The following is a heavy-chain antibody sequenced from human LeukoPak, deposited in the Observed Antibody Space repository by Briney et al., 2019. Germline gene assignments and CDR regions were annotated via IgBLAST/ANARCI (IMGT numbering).Heavy chain of an antibody. CDR2: MNPNSGNT. Sequence: ASVKVSCKASGYTFTGYYMHWVRQAPGQGLEWMGWMNPNSGNTGYAQKFQGRVTMTRNTSISTAYMELSRLRSDDTAVYYCARDRGTAMVTPGFDYWGQGTLVTVSS. CDR1: GYTFTGYY. D-gene: IGHD5-18*01. V-gene: IGHV1-8*02. J-gene: IGHJ4*02. CDR3: ARDRGTAMVTPGFDY.